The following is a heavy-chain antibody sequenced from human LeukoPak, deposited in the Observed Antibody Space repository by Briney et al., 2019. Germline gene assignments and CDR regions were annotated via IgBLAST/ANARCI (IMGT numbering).Heavy chain of an antibody. CDR3: TRDRGAYNLYDY. V-gene: IGHV3-49*03. CDR2: IRSKAYGETA. D-gene: IGHD1-1*01. Sequence: GGSLRLTCTASGFTFCDYAMSWIRQAPGKGLEWVGFIRSKAYGETADYAASVKGRFTISRDDSKAIAYLQMNSLKTEDTAVYHCTRDRGAYNLYDYWGQGTLVTVSS. CDR1: GFTFCDYA. J-gene: IGHJ4*02.